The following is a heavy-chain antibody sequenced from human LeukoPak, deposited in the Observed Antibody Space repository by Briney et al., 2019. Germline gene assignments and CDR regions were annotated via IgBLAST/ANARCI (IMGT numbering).Heavy chain of an antibody. J-gene: IGHJ4*02. D-gene: IGHD3-10*02. CDR1: GFTFSSHW. Sequence: GGSLRLSCAASGFTFSSHWMHWVRQAPGKGLVWVSRINSDGSRTTYADSVKGRFTISRDNVKNTLFLQMNSLTAEDTAVYYCARESLFGLAEDYWGQGTLVTVSS. CDR3: ARESLFGLAEDY. V-gene: IGHV3-74*03. CDR2: INSDGSRT.